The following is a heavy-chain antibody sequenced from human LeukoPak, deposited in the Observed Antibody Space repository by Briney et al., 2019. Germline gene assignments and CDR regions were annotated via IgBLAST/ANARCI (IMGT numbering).Heavy chain of an antibody. V-gene: IGHV4-34*01. CDR2: INHSGST. Sequence: SETLSLTCAVYGGSFSGYYWSWIRRPPGKGLEWIGEINHSGSTNYNPSLKSRVTISVDTSKNQFSLKLSSVTAADTAVYYCARGNYDFWSGYSANYGMDVWGQGTTVTVSS. J-gene: IGHJ6*02. CDR3: ARGNYDFWSGYSANYGMDV. CDR1: GGSFSGYY. D-gene: IGHD3-3*01.